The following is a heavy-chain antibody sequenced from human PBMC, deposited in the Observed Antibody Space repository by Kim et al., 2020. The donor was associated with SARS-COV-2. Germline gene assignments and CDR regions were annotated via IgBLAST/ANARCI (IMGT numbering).Heavy chain of an antibody. J-gene: IGHJ5*02. CDR1: GYTFTTYT. Sequence: ASVKVSCKASGYTFTTYTIHWLRQAPGQRLEWMGWISAAKGNTKYSQKFQGRVTLTRDTSASTSYMELSSLRSEDTAVCYCARGTTAGWFDLWGQGTLVTVSS. V-gene: IGHV1-3*01. D-gene: IGHD1-1*01. CDR2: ISAAKGNT. CDR3: ARGTTAGWFDL.